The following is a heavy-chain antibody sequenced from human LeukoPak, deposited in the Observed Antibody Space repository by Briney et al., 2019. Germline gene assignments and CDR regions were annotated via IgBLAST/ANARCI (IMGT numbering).Heavy chain of an antibody. CDR1: GFTFSRYG. V-gene: IGHV3-30*18. J-gene: IGHJ4*02. D-gene: IGHD6-13*01. CDR3: AKDIIAAGGTHY. Sequence: GGSLRLSCADSGFTFSRYGMHWVRQAPGKGLEWVAVISYDGSNKYYADSVKGRFTISRDNSKNTLYLQMNSLRAEDTAVYYCAKDIIAAGGTHYWGQGTLVTVSS. CDR2: ISYDGSNK.